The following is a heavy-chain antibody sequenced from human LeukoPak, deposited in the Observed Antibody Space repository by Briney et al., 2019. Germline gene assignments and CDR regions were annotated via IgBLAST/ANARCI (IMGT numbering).Heavy chain of an antibody. CDR1: GGSISGYY. CDR3: ARHGGSSSSRSSFDP. Sequence: PSETLSLTCTVPGGSISGYYWSWIRQPPGKRLGWIAYIYYSGSTKYNPSLKSRVTISVDTSRDQFSLKLSSVTAADTAVYYCARHGGSSSSRSSFDPWGQGTLVTVSS. D-gene: IGHD1-26*01. CDR2: IYYSGST. V-gene: IGHV4-59*08. J-gene: IGHJ5*02.